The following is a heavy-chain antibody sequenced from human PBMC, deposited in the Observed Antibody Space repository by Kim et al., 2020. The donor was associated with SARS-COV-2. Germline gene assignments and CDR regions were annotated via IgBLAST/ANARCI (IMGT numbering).Heavy chain of an antibody. CDR3: TTVRLGGAVAGYFDY. D-gene: IGHD6-19*01. J-gene: IGHJ4*02. CDR1: EFTFSNAW. Sequence: GGSLRLSCAASEFTFSNAWMGWVRQAPGKGLEWVGRIKRKTDGGTTEYAAPVKGRFTISRDDSQNTLYLQMNSLRAEDTAVYYRTTVRLGGAVAGYFDYWGQGTLVTVSS. V-gene: IGHV3-15*01. CDR2: IKRKTDGGTT.